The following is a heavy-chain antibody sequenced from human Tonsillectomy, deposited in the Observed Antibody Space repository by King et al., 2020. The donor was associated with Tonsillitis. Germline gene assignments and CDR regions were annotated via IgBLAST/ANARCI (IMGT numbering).Heavy chain of an antibody. V-gene: IGHV3-30*01. Sequence: VQLVESGGGVVQPGRSLRLSCAASGFTFSSYAMHWVRQAPGKGLEWGAVISYDGSNKYYADSVKGRFTISRDNSKNTLYLPMNSLGAEDTAVYFCARSGGYEWWSFDYWGQGTLVTVSS. CDR2: ISYDGSNK. CDR1: GFTFSSYA. J-gene: IGHJ4*02. CDR3: ARSGGYEWWSFDY. D-gene: IGHD5-12*01.